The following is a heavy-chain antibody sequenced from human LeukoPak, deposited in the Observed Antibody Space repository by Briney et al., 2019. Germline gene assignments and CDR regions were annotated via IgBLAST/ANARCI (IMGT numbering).Heavy chain of an antibody. Sequence: GASVKVSCKASGGTFTSYAISWVRQAPGQGLEWMGGIIAIFGTANYAQKFQGRVTITADESTSTAYMELSSLRSEDTAVYYCASGYLLGYSYGPDYYGMDVWGQGTTVTVSS. CDR3: ASGYLLGYSYGPDYYGMDV. CDR1: GGTFTSYA. J-gene: IGHJ6*02. CDR2: IIAIFGTA. V-gene: IGHV1-69*13. D-gene: IGHD5-18*01.